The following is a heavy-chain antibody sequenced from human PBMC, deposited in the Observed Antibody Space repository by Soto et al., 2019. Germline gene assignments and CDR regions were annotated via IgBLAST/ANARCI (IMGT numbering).Heavy chain of an antibody. CDR2: IRGSGGST. CDR1: GFPFINYA. D-gene: IGHD3-22*01. J-gene: IGHJ6*02. V-gene: IGHV3-23*01. CDR3: AKVHYYDGSGSYHYYGMDV. Sequence: GGSLRLSCAASGFPFINYAMSWVRQAPGKGLEWVSAIRGSGGSTYYADSVNGRFTISRDNTKNTLYLQMNSLRADDTAVYYCAKVHYYDGSGSYHYYGMDVWGQGTTVTVSS.